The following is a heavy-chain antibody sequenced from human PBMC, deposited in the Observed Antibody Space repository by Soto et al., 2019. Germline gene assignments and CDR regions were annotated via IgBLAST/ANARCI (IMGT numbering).Heavy chain of an antibody. V-gene: IGHV4-59*01. D-gene: IGHD2-15*01. CDR2: IYYSGST. J-gene: IGHJ4*02. CDR3: ARGRVSGGSSYFDY. Sequence: SETLSLTCTVSGGPISSYYWSWIRQPPWMGLEWIGYIYYSGSTNYNPSLKSRVTISVDTSKNQFSLKLRSVTAADMAVYYCARGRVSGGSSYFDYWGQGTLVTVSS. CDR1: GGPISSYY.